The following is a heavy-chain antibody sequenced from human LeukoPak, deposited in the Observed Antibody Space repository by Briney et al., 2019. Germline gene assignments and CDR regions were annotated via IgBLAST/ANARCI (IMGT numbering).Heavy chain of an antibody. J-gene: IGHJ6*04. CDR3: ARDEGIYAGYYYGMDD. V-gene: IGHV4-59*01. Sequence: SETLSLTCTVSGGSISSYYWSWIRQPPGKGLEWIGYIYYSGSTNYNPSLKSRVTISVDTSKNQFSLKLSSVTAADTAVYYCARDEGIYAGYYYGMDDWGKGTTVTVSS. CDR1: GGSISSYY. D-gene: IGHD2/OR15-2a*01. CDR2: IYYSGST.